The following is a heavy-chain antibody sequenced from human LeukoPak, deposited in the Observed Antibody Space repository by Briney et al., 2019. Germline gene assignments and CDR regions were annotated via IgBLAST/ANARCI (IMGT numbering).Heavy chain of an antibody. CDR2: INPNSGGT. CDR3: ARGDTAMVTDEYYFDY. J-gene: IGHJ4*02. Sequence: ASVKVSCKASGYTFTSYGISWVRQAPGQGLEWMGWINPNSGGTNYAQKFQGRVTMTRDTSISTAYMELSRLRSDDTAVYYCARGDTAMVTDEYYFDYWGQGTLVTVPS. V-gene: IGHV1-2*02. D-gene: IGHD5-18*01. CDR1: GYTFTSYG.